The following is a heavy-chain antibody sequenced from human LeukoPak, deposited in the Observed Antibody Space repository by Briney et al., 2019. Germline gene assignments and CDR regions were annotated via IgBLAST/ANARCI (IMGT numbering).Heavy chain of an antibody. CDR1: GGSISSYY. CDR3: ARALKGQWLCYFDY. CDR2: IYYSGST. J-gene: IGHJ4*02. Sequence: SETLSLTCTVSGGSISSYYWSWIRQPPGKGLEWIGYIYYSGSTNYNPSLKSRVTISVDTSKNQFSLKLSSVTAADTAVYYCARALKGQWLCYFDYWGQGTLVTVSS. D-gene: IGHD6-19*01. V-gene: IGHV4-59*01.